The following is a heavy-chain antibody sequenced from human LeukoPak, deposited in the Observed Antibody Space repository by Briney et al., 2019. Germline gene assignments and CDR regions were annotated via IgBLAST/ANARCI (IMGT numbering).Heavy chain of an antibody. Sequence: ASVKVSCKTSGYIFTKYDISWKRQAPGQGPEWMGWITPYNGNAQSAPKFEGRVTMTTDTSASTAYLELRGLKSDDTAVYYCARETKDGVFFDYWGQGTLVIVSS. D-gene: IGHD6-13*01. J-gene: IGHJ4*02. V-gene: IGHV1-18*01. CDR2: ITPYNGNA. CDR1: GYIFTKYD. CDR3: ARETKDGVFFDY.